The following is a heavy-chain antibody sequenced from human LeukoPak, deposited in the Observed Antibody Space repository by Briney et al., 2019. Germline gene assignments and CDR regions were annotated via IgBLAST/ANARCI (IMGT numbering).Heavy chain of an antibody. CDR1: GFTLSSYG. D-gene: IGHD4-17*01. CDR3: AQMTTVTTALDY. J-gene: IGHJ4*02. Sequence: GGSLRLSCAASGFTLSSYGMHWVRQAPGKGMEWVAVISYDGSNKYYADSVKGRFTISRDNSKNTLYLQMNSLRAEDTAVYYCAQMTTVTTALDYWGQGTLVTVSS. V-gene: IGHV3-30*03. CDR2: ISYDGSNK.